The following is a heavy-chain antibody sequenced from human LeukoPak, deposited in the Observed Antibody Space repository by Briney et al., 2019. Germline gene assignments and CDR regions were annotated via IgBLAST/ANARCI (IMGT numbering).Heavy chain of an antibody. Sequence: GGSLRLSCAASEFTVSTNYMNWVRQAPGKGLEWVSVVYYDGNTYYADSVKGRFTISRDSSKNTLYLQMNSLRAEDTAVYYCARDPTYYLRYGYFDSWGQGTLVTVPS. CDR1: EFTVSTNY. V-gene: IGHV3-53*01. J-gene: IGHJ4*02. CDR3: ARDPTYYLRYGYFDS. D-gene: IGHD1-26*01. CDR2: VYYDGNT.